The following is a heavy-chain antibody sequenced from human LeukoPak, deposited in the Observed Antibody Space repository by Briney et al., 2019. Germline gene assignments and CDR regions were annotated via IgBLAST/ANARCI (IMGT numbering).Heavy chain of an antibody. J-gene: IGHJ4*02. CDR1: GFTFSSYS. D-gene: IGHD3-22*01. V-gene: IGHV3-48*01. CDR2: ISSSSSTI. Sequence: PGGSLRLSCAASGFTFSSYSMNWVRQAPGKGLEWVSHISSSSSTIYYADSVKGRFTISRDNAKNSLYLQMNSLSAEDTAVYYCVRDEWDYYDSSGYFDYWGQGTLVTVSS. CDR3: VRDEWDYYDSSGYFDY.